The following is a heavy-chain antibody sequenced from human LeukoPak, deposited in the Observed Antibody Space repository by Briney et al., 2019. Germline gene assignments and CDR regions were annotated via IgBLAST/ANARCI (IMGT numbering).Heavy chain of an antibody. J-gene: IGHJ3*02. CDR2: ISTSGSAI. V-gene: IGHV3-48*04. CDR3: ARDGIVVVVGAFDI. D-gene: IGHD2-15*01. Sequence: GGSLRLSCAASGFTFSSYWMSWVRQAPGKGLEWVSYISTSGSAIYYADSVKGRFTISRDNAKNSLYLLMNSLRAEDTAVYYCARDGIVVVVGAFDIWGQGTMVTVSS. CDR1: GFTFSSYW.